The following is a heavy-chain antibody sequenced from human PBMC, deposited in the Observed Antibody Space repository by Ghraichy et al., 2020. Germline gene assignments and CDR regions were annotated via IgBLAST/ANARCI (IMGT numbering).Heavy chain of an antibody. CDR2: IYKGGNT. D-gene: IGHD5-24*01. J-gene: IGHJ4*01. V-gene: IGHV3-53*01. Sequence: GGSLRLSCAASGFTVSSNYMSWVRQAPGKGLEWVSVIYKGGNTYYADSVKGRFTISRDNSKNTLDLEMSSLRAEDTAVYYCASGDGYNFWDYWGQGTLVTVSS. CDR3: ASGDGYNFWDY. CDR1: GFTVSSNY.